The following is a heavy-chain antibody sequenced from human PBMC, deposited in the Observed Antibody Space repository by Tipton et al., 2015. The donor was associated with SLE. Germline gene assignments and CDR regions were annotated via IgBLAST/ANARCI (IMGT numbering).Heavy chain of an antibody. CDR1: GGSISSSNW. Sequence: TLSLTCAVSGGSISSSNWWSWVRQPPGKGLEWIGEIYHSGSTNYNPSLKSRVTISVDKSKNQFSLKLSSVTAADTAVYYCAGRGIAAAGFLDYWGQGTLVTVSS. J-gene: IGHJ4*02. V-gene: IGHV4-4*02. CDR3: AGRGIAAAGFLDY. D-gene: IGHD6-13*01. CDR2: IYHSGST.